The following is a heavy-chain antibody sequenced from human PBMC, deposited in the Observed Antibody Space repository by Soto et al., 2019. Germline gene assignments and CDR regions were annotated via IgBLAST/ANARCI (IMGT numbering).Heavy chain of an antibody. D-gene: IGHD6-19*01. CDR2: ISGSGGST. CDR1: GFTFSSYA. J-gene: IGHJ5*02. CDR3: ARHSSGWYGWFDP. V-gene: IGHV3-23*01. Sequence: EVPLLESGGGLVQPGGSLRLSCAASGFTFSSYAMNWVRQAPGKGLEWVSVISGSGGSTYHADSVKGRFTISRDNSKNTLYLQMNSLRADDTAIYYCARHSSGWYGWFDPWGQGTLVTVSS.